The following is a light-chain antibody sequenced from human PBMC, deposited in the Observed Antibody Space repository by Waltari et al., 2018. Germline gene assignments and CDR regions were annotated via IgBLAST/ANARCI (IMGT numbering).Light chain of an antibody. CDR3: GSFISSTTGI. V-gene: IGLV2-14*03. CDR1: SSDVGGYKY. J-gene: IGLJ2*01. CDR2: DAI. Sequence: QSALTQPDSVSGSPGQSITISCTGTSSDVGGYKYVSWYQQYPGKAPKVIIYDAITRPSGVSNRFSGSKSGNSASLTISGLQAEDEADYYCGSFISSTTGIFGGGTRLTVL.